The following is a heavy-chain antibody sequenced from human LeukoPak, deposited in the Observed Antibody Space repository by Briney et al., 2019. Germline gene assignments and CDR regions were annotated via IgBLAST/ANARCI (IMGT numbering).Heavy chain of an antibody. D-gene: IGHD4-11*01. Sequence: PGGSLRLSCAASGFTFSSYSMNWVRQAPGKGLEWVSYISSSSSTIYYADSVKGRFTISRDNAKNSLYLQMNSLRAEDTAVYYCARDRQFNYFDYWGQGTLVTVSS. J-gene: IGHJ4*02. CDR3: ARDRQFNYFDY. V-gene: IGHV3-48*01. CDR1: GFTFSSYS. CDR2: ISSSSSTI.